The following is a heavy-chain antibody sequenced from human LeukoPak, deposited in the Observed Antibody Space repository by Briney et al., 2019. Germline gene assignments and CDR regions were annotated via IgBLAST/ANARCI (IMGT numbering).Heavy chain of an antibody. D-gene: IGHD5-18*01. J-gene: IGHJ5*01. CDR2: INHSGST. V-gene: IGHV4-34*01. CDR3: ARGDETGMADS. CDR1: GGSFSGYY. Sequence: SETLSLTCAVYGGSFSGYYWSWIRQPPGKGLEWIGEINHSGSTNYNPSLKSRVTISVDTSKNQSSLKLSSVTAADTAVYYCARGDETGMADSWGQGTLVTVSS.